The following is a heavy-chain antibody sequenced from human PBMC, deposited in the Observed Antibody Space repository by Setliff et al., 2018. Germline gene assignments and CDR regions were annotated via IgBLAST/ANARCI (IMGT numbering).Heavy chain of an antibody. D-gene: IGHD6-19*01. CDR1: GYTFTAYY. Sequence: GASVKVSCKASGYTFTAYYMHWVRQAPGQGLEWMGWINPNSGGTNYAQKFQGRVTMTRDTSISTAYMELRGLTSDDTAVYYCARARIAVAGSDLDYWGQGTLVTVSS. J-gene: IGHJ4*02. V-gene: IGHV1-2*02. CDR2: INPNSGGT. CDR3: ARARIAVAGSDLDY.